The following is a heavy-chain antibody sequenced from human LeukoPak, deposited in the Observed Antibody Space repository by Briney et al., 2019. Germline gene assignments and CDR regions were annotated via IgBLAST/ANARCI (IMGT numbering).Heavy chain of an antibody. CDR1: GYTFTGYY. J-gene: IGHJ6*02. CDR2: INPNSGGT. D-gene: IGHD3-3*01. CDR3: ARRPPQDYDFWSGYYPQYGMDV. Sequence: GASVKVSCKASGYTFTGYYMHWVRQAPGQGLEWMGWINPNSGGTNYAQKFQGRVTMTRDTSISTAYMELSRLRSDDTAVYYCARRPPQDYDFWSGYYPQYGMDVWGQGTTITVPS. V-gene: IGHV1-2*02.